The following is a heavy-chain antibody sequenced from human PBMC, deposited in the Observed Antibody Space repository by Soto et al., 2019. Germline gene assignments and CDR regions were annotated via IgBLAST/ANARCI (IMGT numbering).Heavy chain of an antibody. CDR1: GFTVSSNY. Sequence: EVQLVESGGGLIQPGGSLRLSCAASGFTVSSNYMSWVRQAPGKGLEWVSVIYSGGSTYYADSVKGRFTISRDNSKNTLYLQMNSLRDEDTAVYYCAREVLGYCSGGSCLNWFDPWGQGTLVTVSS. CDR2: IYSGGST. J-gene: IGHJ5*02. CDR3: AREVLGYCSGGSCLNWFDP. D-gene: IGHD2-15*01. V-gene: IGHV3-53*01.